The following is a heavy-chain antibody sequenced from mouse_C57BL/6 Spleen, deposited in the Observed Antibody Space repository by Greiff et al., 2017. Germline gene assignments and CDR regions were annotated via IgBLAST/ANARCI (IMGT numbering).Heavy chain of an antibody. D-gene: IGHD1-1*01. CDR2: IDPSDSYT. CDR1: GYTFTSYW. Sequence: QVQLQQPGAELVRPGTSVKLSCKASGYTFTSYWMHWVKQRPGQGLEWIGVIDPSDSYTNYNQKFKGKATLTVDTSSSTAYMQLSSLTSEDSAVYYCARPLHYYGSSPYWYFDVWGTGTTVTVSS. J-gene: IGHJ1*03. CDR3: ARPLHYYGSSPYWYFDV. V-gene: IGHV1-59*01.